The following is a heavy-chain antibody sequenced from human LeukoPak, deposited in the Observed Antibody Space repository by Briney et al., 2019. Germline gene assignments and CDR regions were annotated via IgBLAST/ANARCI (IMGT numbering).Heavy chain of an antibody. V-gene: IGHV4-34*01. D-gene: IGHD3-9*01. CDR3: ARVSRYYDILTGYRPSYYFDY. J-gene: IGHJ4*02. CDR2: INHSGST. CDR1: GGSFSGYY. Sequence: SETLSLTCAVYGGSFSGYYWSWIRQPPGKGLEWIGEINHSGSTNYNPSLKSRVTISVDTSKNQFSLKLSSVTAADTAVYYCARVSRYYDILTGYRPSYYFDYWGQGTLVTVSS.